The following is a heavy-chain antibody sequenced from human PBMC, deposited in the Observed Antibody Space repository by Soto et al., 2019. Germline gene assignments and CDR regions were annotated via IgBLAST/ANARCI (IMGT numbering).Heavy chain of an antibody. J-gene: IGHJ5*02. CDR1: GFTFSSSS. V-gene: IGHV3-48*01. Sequence: HPGGSLRLSCAASGFTFSSSSMNWVRQAPGKGLEWVAYISSSSSTIYYADSVKGRFTISRDNAKNSLYPQMNSLRAEDTAVYYCASGSYLNWFDPWGQGTLVTVSS. CDR2: ISSSSSTI. CDR3: ASGSYLNWFDP. D-gene: IGHD1-26*01.